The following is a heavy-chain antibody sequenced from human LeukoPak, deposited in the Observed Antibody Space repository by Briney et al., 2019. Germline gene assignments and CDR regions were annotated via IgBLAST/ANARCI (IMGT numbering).Heavy chain of an antibody. CDR1: GFTFSDYY. CDR2: INIGGTNT. J-gene: IGHJ5*02. CDR3: ATDGAGFDT. V-gene: IGHV3-11*01. Sequence: PGGSLRLSCAASGFTFSDYYMSWIRQAPGKGLEWLSYINIGGTNTHYADSVKGRFTISRDNTKKSLYLQMNNLRAEDTAVYYCATDGAGFDTWRQGVLVTVSS.